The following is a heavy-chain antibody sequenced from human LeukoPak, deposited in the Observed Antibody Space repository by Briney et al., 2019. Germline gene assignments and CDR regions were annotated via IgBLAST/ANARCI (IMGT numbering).Heavy chain of an antibody. Sequence: PSETLSLTCAVYGGSFSGYYWSWIRQPPGKGLEWIGEINHSGSTNYNPSLKSRVTISVDTSKNQFSLKLSSVTAADTAVYYCARRVSRRFDYWGQGTLVTVSS. CDR2: INHSGST. V-gene: IGHV4-34*01. CDR1: GGSFSGYY. D-gene: IGHD2-2*01. J-gene: IGHJ4*02. CDR3: ARRVSRRFDY.